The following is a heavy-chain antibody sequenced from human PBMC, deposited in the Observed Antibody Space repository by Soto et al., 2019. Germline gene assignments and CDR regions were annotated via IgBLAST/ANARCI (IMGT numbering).Heavy chain of an antibody. D-gene: IGHD3-9*01. CDR1: GITFSSYA. CDR3: AGNDILTGYLRLGYYYGMDV. CDR2: ISYDGSNK. Sequence: GGSLRLSCAASGITFSSYAMHWVRQAPGKGLEWVAVISYDGSNKYYADSVKGRFTISRENSKNTLYLQMNSLRAEDTAVYYCAGNDILTGYLRLGYYYGMDVWGQGTTVTVSS. V-gene: IGHV3-30-3*01. J-gene: IGHJ6*02.